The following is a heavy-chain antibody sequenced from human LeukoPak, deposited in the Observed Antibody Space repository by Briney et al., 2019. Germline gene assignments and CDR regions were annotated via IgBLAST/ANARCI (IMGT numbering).Heavy chain of an antibody. CDR1: GGSMSNYY. CDR3: AKQTGSGLFILP. D-gene: IGHD3/OR15-3a*01. J-gene: IGHJ4*02. V-gene: IGHV4-59*08. CDR2: IYYSGNT. Sequence: SETLSLTCSVSGGSMSNYYWSWIRQPPGKGLEWIGYIYYSGNTHYNPSLKSRVTISVDTSKNQFSLKLSSVTAADTAVYYCAKQTGSGLFILPGGQGTLVTVSS.